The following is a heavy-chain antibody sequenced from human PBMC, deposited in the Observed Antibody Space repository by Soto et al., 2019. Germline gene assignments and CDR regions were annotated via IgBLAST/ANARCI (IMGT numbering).Heavy chain of an antibody. D-gene: IGHD3-10*01. CDR3: AKVRSVLWFGELFDY. CDR2: ISGSGGST. CDR1: GFTFSSYA. J-gene: IGHJ4*02. Sequence: EVQLLESGGGLVQPGGSLRLSCAASGFTFSSYAMSWVRQAPGKGLEWVSAISGSGGSTYYAASVKGRFTISRDNSKNTLYLQMNSLRAEDTDVYYCAKVRSVLWFGELFDYWGQGTLVTVSS. V-gene: IGHV3-23*01.